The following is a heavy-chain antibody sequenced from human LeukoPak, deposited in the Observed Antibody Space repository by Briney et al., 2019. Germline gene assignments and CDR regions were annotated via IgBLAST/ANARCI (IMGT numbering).Heavy chain of an antibody. CDR3: AKHYDSISYWGY. V-gene: IGHV3-23*01. Sequence: GGSLRLSCAASGFTFSSYSMNWVRQAPGKGLEWVSAISGSDGSTYYADSVKGRFTISRDNSKNTLYLQMNSLRAEDTAVYYCAKHYDSISYWGYWGQGTLVTVSS. J-gene: IGHJ4*02. CDR2: ISGSDGST. CDR1: GFTFSSYS. D-gene: IGHD3-22*01.